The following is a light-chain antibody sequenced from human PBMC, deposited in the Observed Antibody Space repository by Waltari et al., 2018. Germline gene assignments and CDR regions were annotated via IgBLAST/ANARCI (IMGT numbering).Light chain of an antibody. Sequence: DIQLTQSPSLLSASVRDRVTITCRANQVISTHLDWYQQKPGKAPKLLIYAASTLQSAIPSRFSGSGSGTEFTLTIDSLQPEDFATYYCLHLSNFPLSFGGGTKVELK. V-gene: IGKV1-9*01. CDR3: LHLSNFPLS. CDR1: QVISTH. CDR2: AAS. J-gene: IGKJ4*01.